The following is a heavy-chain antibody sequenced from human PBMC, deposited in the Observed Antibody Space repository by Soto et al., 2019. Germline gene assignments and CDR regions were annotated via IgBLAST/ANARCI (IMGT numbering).Heavy chain of an antibody. D-gene: IGHD3-9*01. CDR1: GFTFSSYA. Sequence: EVQLLESGGILVHPGGSLRLSCAASGFTFSSYAMSWVRQAPGKGLEWVSAISGSGGSTYYADSVKGRFTISRDNSKNTLYLQMNSLRAEDTAVYYCAKTYYDILTGYPEIDYWGQGTLVTVSS. CDR2: ISGSGGST. J-gene: IGHJ4*02. V-gene: IGHV3-23*01. CDR3: AKTYYDILTGYPEIDY.